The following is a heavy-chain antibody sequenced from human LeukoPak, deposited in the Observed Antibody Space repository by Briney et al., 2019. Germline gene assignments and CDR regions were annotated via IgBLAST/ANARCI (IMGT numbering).Heavy chain of an antibody. CDR1: GYTFTAYG. D-gene: IGHD2/OR15-2a*01. J-gene: IGHJ4*02. V-gene: IGHV1-18*01. CDR2: ISGYNGNT. CDR3: ARKYYNFDY. Sequence: ASVRVSRKASGYTFTAYGISWVRQAPGQGLEWMGWISGYNGNTNYAQKLQGRVTMTTDTSTSTAYMELRSLRSDDTAVYYCARKYYNFDYWGQGTLVTVSS.